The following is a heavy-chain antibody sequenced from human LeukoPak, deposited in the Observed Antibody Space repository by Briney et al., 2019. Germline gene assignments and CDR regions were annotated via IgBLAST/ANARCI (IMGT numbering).Heavy chain of an antibody. CDR1: GFTFSSYA. CDR2: ISGSGGST. J-gene: IGHJ4*02. D-gene: IGHD3-3*01. V-gene: IGHV3-23*01. CDR3: AKFRQWSGHPDY. Sequence: PGGSLRLSCADSGFTFSSYAMSWVRQAPGKGLEWVSAISGSGGSTYYADSVKGRFTISRDNSKNTLYLQMNSLRAEDTAVYYCAKFRQWSGHPDYWGQGTLVTVSS.